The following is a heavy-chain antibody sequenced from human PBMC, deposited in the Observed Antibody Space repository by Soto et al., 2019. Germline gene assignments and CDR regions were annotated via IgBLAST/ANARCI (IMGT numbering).Heavy chain of an antibody. D-gene: IGHD2-21*01. J-gene: IGHJ6*02. CDR1: GDTFISHS. Sequence: ASVKVSCKSSGDTFISHSITWVRQAPGQGLEWMGRISAYNGNTNYAQKLQGRVTMSTDASTNTAYMELRSLRSDDTDVYYCARGAFCGGATGCRDMDVWGQGTTVNVSS. V-gene: IGHV1-18*01. CDR3: ARGAFCGGATGCRDMDV. CDR2: ISAYNGNT.